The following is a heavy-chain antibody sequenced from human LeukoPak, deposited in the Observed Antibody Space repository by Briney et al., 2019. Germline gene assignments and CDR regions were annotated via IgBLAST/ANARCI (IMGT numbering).Heavy chain of an antibody. CDR3: AREVSEGFDF. V-gene: IGHV3-48*01. D-gene: IGHD3-22*01. CDR1: GFTFSNYG. CDR2: IRPNDGTT. Sequence: PGGSLRLSCEASGFTFSNYGMNWVRQAPGKGLEWVSYIRPNDGTTHYADSVKGRFTISRDNAKNSLSLQMTSLRAEDTALYYCAREVSEGFDFWGQGTLVTVSS. J-gene: IGHJ4*02.